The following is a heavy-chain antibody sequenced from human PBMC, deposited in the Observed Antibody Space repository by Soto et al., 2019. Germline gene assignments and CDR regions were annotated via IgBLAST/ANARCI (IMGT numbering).Heavy chain of an antibody. CDR2: IYWDGDK. CDR3: AHGATMTMCGLVFDNGVWFDP. D-gene: IGHD3-22*01. J-gene: IGHJ5*02. CDR1: GFSLSTSGAA. V-gene: IGHV2-5*02. Sequence: QINLKESAPTVVKPTQTLTLTCTFSGFSLSTSGAAVGWTRQPPGRALEWVALIYWDGDKRHNRYNPSLDGRVCVTMDTAKNPVALTMTDVDPADTATYLCAHGATMTMCGLVFDNGVWFDPWGQGTRVIVSS.